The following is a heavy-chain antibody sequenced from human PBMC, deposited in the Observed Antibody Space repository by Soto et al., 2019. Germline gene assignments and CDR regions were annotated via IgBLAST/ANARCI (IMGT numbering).Heavy chain of an antibody. Sequence: SETLSLTCTVSGGSISSYYWSWIRQPAGKGLEWIGRIYTSGSTNYNPSLKSRVTMSLDTSKNQFSLRLTSVTAADTALYYCARGNCSSPNCYSFSGYYGMDVWGQGTTVT. J-gene: IGHJ6*02. D-gene: IGHD2-2*01. CDR3: ARGNCSSPNCYSFSGYYGMDV. CDR1: GGSISSYY. CDR2: IYTSGST. V-gene: IGHV4-4*07.